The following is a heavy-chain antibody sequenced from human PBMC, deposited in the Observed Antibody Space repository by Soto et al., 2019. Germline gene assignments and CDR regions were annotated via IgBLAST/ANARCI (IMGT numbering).Heavy chain of an antibody. D-gene: IGHD6-19*01. CDR1: GYTFTGYY. J-gene: IGHJ6*02. Sequence: QVQLVQSGAEVKKPGASVKVSCKASGYTFTGYYMHWVRQAPGQGLEWMGWINPNSGGTNYAQKFQGWVTMTRDTSISTAYMELSRLRSDDTAVYYCARTLLHSSGWYVDYYYGMDVWGQGTTVTVSS. V-gene: IGHV1-2*04. CDR2: INPNSGGT. CDR3: ARTLLHSSGWYVDYYYGMDV.